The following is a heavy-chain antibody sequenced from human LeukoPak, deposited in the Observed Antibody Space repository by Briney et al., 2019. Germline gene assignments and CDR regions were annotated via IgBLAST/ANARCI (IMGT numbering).Heavy chain of an antibody. V-gene: IGHV1-46*01. J-gene: IGHJ4*02. CDR2: INPSGGST. D-gene: IGHD6-19*01. CDR1: GYTFTSYY. CDR3: ARGGVRKAVAGYFDY. Sequence: GASVKVSCKASGYTFTSYYMHWVRQAPGQGLEWMGIINPSGGSTSYAQKFQGRGTMTRDMSTSTVYMELSSLRSEDTAVYYCARGGVRKAVAGYFDYWGQGTLVTVSS.